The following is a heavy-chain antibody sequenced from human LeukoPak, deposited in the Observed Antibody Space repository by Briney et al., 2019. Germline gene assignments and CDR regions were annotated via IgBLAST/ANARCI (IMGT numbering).Heavy chain of an antibody. V-gene: IGHV3-30*02. CDR3: AKNIVVVPAALNAFDI. J-gene: IGHJ3*02. D-gene: IGHD2-2*01. CDR2: IRYDGSNK. CDR1: GFTFSSYG. Sequence: GGSLRLSCAASGFTFSSYGMHWVRQAPGKGLEWVAFIRYDGSNKYYADSVKGRFTISRDNSKNTLYLQMNSLRAEDTAVYYCAKNIVVVPAALNAFDIWGQGTMVTVSS.